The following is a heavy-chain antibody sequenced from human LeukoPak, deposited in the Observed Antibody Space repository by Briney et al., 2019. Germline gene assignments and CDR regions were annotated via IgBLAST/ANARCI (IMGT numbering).Heavy chain of an antibody. CDR2: ITSDGSST. D-gene: IGHD2-15*01. CDR3: AKGAAPS. J-gene: IGHJ5*02. V-gene: IGHV3-74*01. CDR1: GFTFSNYW. Sequence: GGSLRLSCAASGFTFSNYWMHWVRQAPGKGLVWVSRITSDGSSTSYADSVRGRFTVSRDNSKNTLYLQMNSLRAEDTAVYYCAKGAAPSWGQGALVVVSS.